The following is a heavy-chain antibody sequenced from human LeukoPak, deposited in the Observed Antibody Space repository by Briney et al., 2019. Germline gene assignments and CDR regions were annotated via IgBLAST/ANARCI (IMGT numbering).Heavy chain of an antibody. CDR3: ATQELWFGELALEY. Sequence: PGGSLRLSCAASGFTVSSNYMSWVRQAPGKGLEWVSVIYSGGSTCYADSVKGRFTISRDNSKNTLYLQMNSLRAEDTAVYYCATQELWFGELALEYWGQGTLVTVSS. V-gene: IGHV3-53*01. CDR2: IYSGGST. J-gene: IGHJ4*02. CDR1: GFTVSSNY. D-gene: IGHD3-10*01.